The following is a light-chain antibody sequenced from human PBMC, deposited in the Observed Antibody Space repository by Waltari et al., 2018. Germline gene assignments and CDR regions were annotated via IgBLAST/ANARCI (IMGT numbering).Light chain of an antibody. CDR2: RAS. Sequence: EVLMTQSPATLSVSPGERATLSCRASQSIYDNLAWYQPKPGQAPRLLIYRASTRATGIPARFSGRGSGTEFTLTISSLQSEDSAIYYCQQYNRWPPITFGQGTRLEIK. J-gene: IGKJ5*01. CDR1: QSIYDN. CDR3: QQYNRWPPIT. V-gene: IGKV3-15*01.